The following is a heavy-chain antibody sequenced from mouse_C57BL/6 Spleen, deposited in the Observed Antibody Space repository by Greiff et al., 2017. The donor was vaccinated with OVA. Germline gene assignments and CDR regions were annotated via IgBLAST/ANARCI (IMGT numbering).Heavy chain of an antibody. CDR3: TRDPDYDGYAMDY. V-gene: IGHV5-9-1*02. D-gene: IGHD2-4*01. J-gene: IGHJ4*01. CDR1: GFTFSSYA. Sequence: VQLKESGEGLVKPGGSLKLSCAASGFTFSSYAMSWVRQTPEKRLEWVAYISSGGDYIYYADTVKGRFTISRDNARNTLYLQMSSLKSEDTAMYYCTRDPDYDGYAMDYWGQGTSVTVSS. CDR2: ISSGGDYI.